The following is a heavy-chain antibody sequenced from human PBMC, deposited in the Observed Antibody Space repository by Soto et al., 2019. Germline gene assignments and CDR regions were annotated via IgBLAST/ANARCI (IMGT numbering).Heavy chain of an antibody. CDR1: GASINTGGFY. Sequence: SETLSLTCSVSGASINTGGFYWSWVRQYPGKGLDWIGYGSHTGSRYLNPSLRSRITISLDTPNNQFSLRLTSVTAADTAIYYCARVKVTTESFDSWGQGSLVTVSS. J-gene: IGHJ4*02. V-gene: IGHV4-31*03. CDR2: GSHTGSR. CDR3: ARVKVTTESFDS. D-gene: IGHD4-17*01.